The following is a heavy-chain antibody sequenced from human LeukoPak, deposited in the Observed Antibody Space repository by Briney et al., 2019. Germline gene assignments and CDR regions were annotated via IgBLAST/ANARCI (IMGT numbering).Heavy chain of an antibody. CDR1: GFTVSSNY. CDR3: ARDGVDRSSGGWSMDYFDY. V-gene: IGHV3-66*01. D-gene: IGHD6-19*01. Sequence: GGSLRLSCAASGFTVSSNYMSWVRQAPGKGLEWVSVIYSGGSTYYADSVKGRFTISRDNSKNTLYLQMNSLRAEDTAVYYCARDGVDRSSGGWSMDYFDYWGQGTLVTVSS. CDR2: IYSGGST. J-gene: IGHJ4*02.